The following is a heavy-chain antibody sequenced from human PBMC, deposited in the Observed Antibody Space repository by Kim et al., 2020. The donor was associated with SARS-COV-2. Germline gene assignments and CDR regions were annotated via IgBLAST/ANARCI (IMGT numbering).Heavy chain of an antibody. CDR1: GGSISSGGYA. Sequence: SETLSLTCRVSGGSISSGGYAWSWLRPAPGKGPEWIGYIYYSGTSHHNPALSRRVTLSIERSKNQITRQLRSVTAADTAVYFCARGGASTVTSFWYFDLWGRGTLVSVSS. CDR3: ARGGASTVTSFWYFDL. CDR2: IYYSGTS. V-gene: IGHV4-30-2*01. J-gene: IGHJ2*01. D-gene: IGHD4-17*01.